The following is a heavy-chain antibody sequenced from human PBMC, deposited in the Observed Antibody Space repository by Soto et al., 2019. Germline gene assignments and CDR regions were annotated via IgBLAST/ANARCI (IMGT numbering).Heavy chain of an antibody. J-gene: IGHJ6*02. D-gene: IGHD6-6*01. CDR1: GFTFSSYA. V-gene: IGHV3-30-3*01. Sequence: QVPLVESGGGVVQPGRSLRLSCAASGFTFSSYAMHWVRQAPGKGLEWVAVISYDGSNKYYADSVKGRFTISRDNSKNTLYLQMNSLRAEDTAVYYCARVRSIAKLDYYGMDVWGQGTTVTVSS. CDR3: ARVRSIAKLDYYGMDV. CDR2: ISYDGSNK.